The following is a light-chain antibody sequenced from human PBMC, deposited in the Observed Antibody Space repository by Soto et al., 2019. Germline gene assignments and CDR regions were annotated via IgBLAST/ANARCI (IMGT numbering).Light chain of an antibody. Sequence: DIPMTQSPSSLSASIGDRVTITCRASQSISSYLNWFQQKPGEAPKLLIQAASSLQSGVPSRFSGSGSGTDFTLTINGLQPEDFAVYYCQQSYSAPVTFGQGTKL. CDR2: AAS. J-gene: IGKJ2*01. CDR3: QQSYSAPVT. CDR1: QSISSY. V-gene: IGKV1-39*01.